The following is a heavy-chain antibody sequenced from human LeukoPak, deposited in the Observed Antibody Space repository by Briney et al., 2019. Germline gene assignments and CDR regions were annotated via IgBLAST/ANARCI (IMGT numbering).Heavy chain of an antibody. CDR3: ARDHDSGYGDYVFDY. V-gene: IGHV3-30-3*01. CDR2: ISYDGSKK. D-gene: IGHD4-17*01. Sequence: GRSLRLSCAASVFTFSSYAMHGVRQAPGKGLEGVAVISYDGSKKYYADSVRGRFTISRDNSKNTLYLQMNSLRAEDTAVYYCARDHDSGYGDYVFDYWGQGTLVTVSS. J-gene: IGHJ4*02. CDR1: VFTFSSYA.